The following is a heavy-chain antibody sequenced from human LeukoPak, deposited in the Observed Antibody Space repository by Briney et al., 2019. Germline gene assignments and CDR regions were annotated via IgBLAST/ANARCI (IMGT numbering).Heavy chain of an antibody. D-gene: IGHD3-22*01. CDR1: GFTFSSYA. V-gene: IGHV3-7*01. CDR2: IRQDGREK. Sequence: PGGSLRLSCATSGFTFSSYAMSWVRQAPGKGLEWVANIRQDGREKYYVDSVKGRFTISRDNAKNSLYLQMNSLRAEDTAVYYCARESPTYYYDSSGHFNWGQGTLVTVSS. J-gene: IGHJ4*02. CDR3: ARESPTYYYDSSGHFN.